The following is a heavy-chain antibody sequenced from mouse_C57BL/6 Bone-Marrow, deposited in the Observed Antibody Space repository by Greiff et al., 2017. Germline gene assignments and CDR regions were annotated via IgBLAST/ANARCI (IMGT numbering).Heavy chain of an antibody. CDR1: GYTFTGYW. CDR3: ARAGHYYGSSYWYFDV. V-gene: IGHV1-9*01. CDR2: ILPGSGST. Sequence: QVQLKQSGAELMKPGASVKLSCKATGYTFTGYWIEWVKQRPGHGLEWIGEILPGSGSTNYNEKFKGKATFTADTSSNTAYMQLSSLTTEDSAIYYCARAGHYYGSSYWYFDVWGTGTTVTVSS. J-gene: IGHJ1*03. D-gene: IGHD1-1*01.